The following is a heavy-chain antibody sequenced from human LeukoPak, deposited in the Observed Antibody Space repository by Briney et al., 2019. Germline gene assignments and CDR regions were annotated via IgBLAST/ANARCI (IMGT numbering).Heavy chain of an antibody. CDR2: ISHSGST. CDR1: GGSFSGYY. V-gene: IGHV4-34*01. J-gene: IGHJ4*02. Sequence: SETLSLTCAVYGGSFSGYYWSWIRQPPGKGLEWIGEISHSGSTNYNPSLKSRVTISVGTSKNQFSLKLSSVTAADTAVYYCARGEYGSGSYYNEDEGIMGIDYWGQGTLVTVSS. D-gene: IGHD3-10*01. CDR3: ARGEYGSGSYYNEDEGIMGIDY.